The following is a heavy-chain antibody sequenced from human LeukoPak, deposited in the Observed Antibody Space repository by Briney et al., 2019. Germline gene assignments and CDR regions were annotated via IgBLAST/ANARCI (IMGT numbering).Heavy chain of an antibody. V-gene: IGHV3-48*02. CDR1: EFTFSNYA. CDR2: ITSSSSTI. Sequence: PGGSLRLSCAASEFTFSNYAMSWVRQAPGKGLEWISYITSSSSTIYYADSVKGRFTISRDNGKNSLYPQMNSLRDEDTAVYYCARGTSPFDPWGRGTLVTVSS. CDR3: ARGTSPFDP. J-gene: IGHJ5*02.